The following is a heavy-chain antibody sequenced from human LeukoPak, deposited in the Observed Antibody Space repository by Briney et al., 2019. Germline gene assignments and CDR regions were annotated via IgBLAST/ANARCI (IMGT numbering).Heavy chain of an antibody. V-gene: IGHV4-34*01. CDR3: ARGEYPRMTTVAPPLYFYGMDV. CDR1: GGSFSGYY. D-gene: IGHD4-23*01. Sequence: PSETLSLTCAVYGGSFSGYYWSWIRQPPGKGLEWIGEINHSGSTNNNPSLKSRVTISVDTSKNQFSLKLSSVTAADTAVYYCARGEYPRMTTVAPPLYFYGMDVWGQGTTVTVSS. J-gene: IGHJ6*02. CDR2: INHSGST.